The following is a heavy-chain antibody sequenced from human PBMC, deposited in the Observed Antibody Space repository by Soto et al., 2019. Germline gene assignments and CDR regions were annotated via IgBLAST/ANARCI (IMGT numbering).Heavy chain of an antibody. CDR2: IKSKYDGGKT. CDR3: TSTTYDYGVRNTGD. Sequence: GGSLRLSCAASGFTFSNAWMSWVRQAPGKGLEWVGRIKSKYDGGKTDYAAPVKGRFTISTDDSKNPLYMQKNSLKTMDTAVYYCTSTTYDYGVRNTGDWGQGTLVTVSS. J-gene: IGHJ4*02. CDR1: GFTFSNAW. V-gene: IGHV3-15*01. D-gene: IGHD4-17*01.